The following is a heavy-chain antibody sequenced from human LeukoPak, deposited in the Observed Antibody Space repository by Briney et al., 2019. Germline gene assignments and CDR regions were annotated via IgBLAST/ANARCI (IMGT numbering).Heavy chain of an antibody. Sequence: PGGSLRLSCAASGFIFSSYEMNWVRQAPGKGLEWVASISSTSVFIYYAASVKGRFTISRDNAKNSLYLQMSYLRADDTAVYYCARVVGSAIRSGVDYWGQRTLVTVSS. CDR1: GFIFSSYE. CDR3: ARVVGSAIRSGVDY. V-gene: IGHV3-21*01. CDR2: ISSTSVFI. D-gene: IGHD1-26*01. J-gene: IGHJ4*02.